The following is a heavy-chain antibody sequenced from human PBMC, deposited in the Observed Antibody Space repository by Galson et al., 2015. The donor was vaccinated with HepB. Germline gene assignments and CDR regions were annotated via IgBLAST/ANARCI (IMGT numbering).Heavy chain of an antibody. CDR3: SSEGSGGMVAGTYRY. Sequence: SLRLSCAASGFTFSNYGMHWVRQAPGKGLEWVAVIWYDGTLKYYADSVKGRFTISRDNSKNMLNLQMISLRAEDTDVYYCSSEGSGGMVAGTYRYWGQGNLVTVAS. V-gene: IGHV3-33*01. CDR1: GFTFSNYG. CDR2: IWYDGTLK. D-gene: IGHD6-19*01. J-gene: IGHJ4*02.